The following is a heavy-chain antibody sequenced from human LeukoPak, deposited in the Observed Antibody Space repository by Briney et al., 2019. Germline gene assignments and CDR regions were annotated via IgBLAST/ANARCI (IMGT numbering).Heavy chain of an antibody. CDR2: INHSGST. CDR3: ARERYSYGYYVLDY. CDR1: GGSFSGYY. D-gene: IGHD5-18*01. J-gene: IGHJ4*02. Sequence: SETLSLTCAVYGGSFSGYYWSWIRQPPGKGLEWIGEINHSGSTNYNPPLKSRVTISVDTSKNQFSLKLSSVTAADTAVYYCARERYSYGYYVLDYWGQGTLVTVSS. V-gene: IGHV4-34*01.